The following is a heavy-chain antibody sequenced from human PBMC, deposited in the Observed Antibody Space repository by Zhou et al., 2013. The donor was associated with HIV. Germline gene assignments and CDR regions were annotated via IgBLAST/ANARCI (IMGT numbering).Heavy chain of an antibody. Sequence: QVQLQESGPGLLKPSETLSLTCAVSGYSISSGYYWGWIRQPPGKGLEWIGSIYHSGSTYYNPSLKSRVTISVDTSKNQFSLKLSSVTAADTAVYYCARALVVRGVIESANYYYGMDVWGQGTTVTVSS. J-gene: IGHJ6*02. CDR1: GYSISSGYY. CDR3: ARALVVRGVIESANYYYGMDV. CDR2: IYHSGST. V-gene: IGHV4-38-2*01. D-gene: IGHD3-10*01.